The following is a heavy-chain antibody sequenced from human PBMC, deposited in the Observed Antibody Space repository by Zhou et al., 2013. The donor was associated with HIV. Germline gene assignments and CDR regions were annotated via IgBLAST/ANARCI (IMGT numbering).Heavy chain of an antibody. J-gene: IGHJ6*03. CDR3: ATLSGGWPHPYYYYMDV. D-gene: IGHD6-19*01. V-gene: IGHV1-69*05. CDR2: VIPVFRH. CDR1: GDILLNHI. Sequence: QVRLVQSGSEVKAPGSSVKVSCKASGDILLNHIITWVRRAPGQGLEWMGGVIPVFRHQTTQTSFGYENDADVGRVNGRQSTWKCGAVTYGDTAVYYCATLSGGWPHPYYYYMDVWGQGTTVTVSS.